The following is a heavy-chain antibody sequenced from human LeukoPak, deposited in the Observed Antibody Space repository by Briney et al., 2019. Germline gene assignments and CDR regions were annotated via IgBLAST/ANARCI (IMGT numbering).Heavy chain of an antibody. J-gene: IGHJ4*02. CDR1: GYTFTGYY. CDR3: ATEHLRMPGFFDY. D-gene: IGHD1-26*01. V-gene: IGHV1-2*02. Sequence: ASVKVSCKASGYTFTGYYMHWVRQAPGQGLEWMGWINPNSGGTNYAQKFQGRVTMTEDTSTDTAYMELSSLRSEDTAVYYCATEHLRMPGFFDYWGQGTLVTVSS. CDR2: INPNSGGT.